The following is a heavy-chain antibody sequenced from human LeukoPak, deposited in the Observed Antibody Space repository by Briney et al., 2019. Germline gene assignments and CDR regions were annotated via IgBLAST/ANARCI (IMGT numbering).Heavy chain of an antibody. CDR2: INWDDQK. CDR1: GFSLTTSGVG. Sequence: ESGPTLVKPTQTLTLTCTFSGFSLTTSGVGVGWIRQPPGKALESLALINWDDQKVYSPSLQSRLSITKDTSKNQVVLTMTNVDPVDTATYYCAHRRDSSGYQYRYWFAPWGQGTLVTVSS. V-gene: IGHV2-5*02. J-gene: IGHJ5*02. CDR3: AHRRDSSGYQYRYWFAP. D-gene: IGHD3-22*01.